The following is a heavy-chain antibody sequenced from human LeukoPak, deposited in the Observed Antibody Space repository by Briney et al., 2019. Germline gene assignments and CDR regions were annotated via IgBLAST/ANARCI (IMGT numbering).Heavy chain of an antibody. CDR1: GFTFSSYE. V-gene: IGHV3-48*03. Sequence: QPGGSLRLSCAASGFTFSSYEMNWVRQAPGKGLEWVSYIRSSGSTIYYADSVKGRFTISRDNAKNSLYLQMNSLRAEDTAVYYCARGYYYDSSGRYPPGYWGQGTLVTVSS. J-gene: IGHJ4*02. D-gene: IGHD3-22*01. CDR3: ARGYYYDSSGRYPPGY. CDR2: IRSSGSTI.